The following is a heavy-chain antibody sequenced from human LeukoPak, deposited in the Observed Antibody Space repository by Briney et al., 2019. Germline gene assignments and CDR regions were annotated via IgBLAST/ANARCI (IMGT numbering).Heavy chain of an antibody. D-gene: IGHD6-6*01. Sequence: SETLSLTCAVSGYSISSGYYWGWIRQPPGKRLEWIGSIYHSGSTYYNPSLKSRVTISVDTSKNQFSLKLSSMTAADTAVYYCARPNYSSSSGIYAFDIWGQGTMVTVSS. CDR3: ARPNYSSSSGIYAFDI. CDR2: IYHSGST. CDR1: GYSISSGYY. V-gene: IGHV4-38-2*01. J-gene: IGHJ3*02.